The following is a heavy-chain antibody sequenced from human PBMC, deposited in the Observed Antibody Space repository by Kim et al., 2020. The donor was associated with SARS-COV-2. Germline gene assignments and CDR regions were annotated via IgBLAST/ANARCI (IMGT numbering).Heavy chain of an antibody. Sequence: GGSLRLSCAASGFTFSDYYMSWIRQAPGKGLEWVSYISSSSSYTNYADSVKGRFTISRDNAKNSLYLQMNSLRAEDTAVYYCARDVSLDYYYHYGMDVWGQGTTVTVSS. CDR2: ISSSSSYT. CDR1: GFTFSDYY. CDR3: ARDVSLDYYYHYGMDV. J-gene: IGHJ6*02. V-gene: IGHV3-11*05.